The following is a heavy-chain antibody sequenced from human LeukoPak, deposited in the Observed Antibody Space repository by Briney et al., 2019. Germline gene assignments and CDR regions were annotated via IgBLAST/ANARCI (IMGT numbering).Heavy chain of an antibody. CDR1: GGSISSYH. Sequence: SETLSLTCTVSGGSISSYHWSWIRQPPGKGLEYIGYIYYTGSTNYNPSLMRRVTISLDTSKKQLSLNLTSVTAADTAVYYCAGRGQRYFRDWGQGTLVTVSS. J-gene: IGHJ1*01. CDR2: IYYTGST. CDR3: AGRGQRYFRD. V-gene: IGHV4-59*08.